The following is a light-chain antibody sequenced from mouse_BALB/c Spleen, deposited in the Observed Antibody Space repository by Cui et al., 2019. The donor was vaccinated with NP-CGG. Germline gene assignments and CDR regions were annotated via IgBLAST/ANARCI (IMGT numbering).Light chain of an antibody. CDR2: STN. J-gene: IGLJ1*01. V-gene: IGLV1*01. CDR3: ALWYSNHWV. Sequence: AVVTQESALTTSPGETVTLTCRPSTGAVTTSNYANWVQEKPDHLFTGLIGSTNNRAQGVPARFSGSLIGDKAALTITGAQTEDEAIYFCALWYSNHWVFGGGTKLTVL. CDR1: TGAVTTSNY.